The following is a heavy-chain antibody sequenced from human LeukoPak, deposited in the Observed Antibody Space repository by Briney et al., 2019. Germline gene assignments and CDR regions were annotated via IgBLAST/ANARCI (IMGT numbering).Heavy chain of an antibody. CDR3: TRAVAGHPD. J-gene: IGHJ4*02. V-gene: IGHV4-34*01. D-gene: IGHD6-19*01. Sequence: SETLSLTCAVSGLPFSNYYWSWVRQSPRQGLEWIGEINHSGYTNYNPSLKSRVTMSIDTSKNQFSLILTSVTVADAGVYYCTRAVAGHPDWGQGTLVTVSS. CDR2: INHSGYT. CDR1: GLPFSNYY.